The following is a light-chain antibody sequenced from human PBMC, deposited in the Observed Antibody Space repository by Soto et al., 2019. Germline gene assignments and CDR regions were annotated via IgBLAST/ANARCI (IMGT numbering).Light chain of an antibody. Sequence: AIRMTQSPSSFSASTGDRVTITCRASQGISSYLAWYQQKPGIAPNLLIYAASTLQSGVPSRFSGSGSGTDFTLTISCLQSEDFATYYCQQYYSYPRAFGQGTKVEIK. V-gene: IGKV1-8*01. CDR2: AAS. CDR1: QGISSY. CDR3: QQYYSYPRA. J-gene: IGKJ1*01.